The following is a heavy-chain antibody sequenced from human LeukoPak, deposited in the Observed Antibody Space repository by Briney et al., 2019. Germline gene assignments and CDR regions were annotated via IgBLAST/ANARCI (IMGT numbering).Heavy chain of an antibody. D-gene: IGHD3-10*01. V-gene: IGHV3-48*01. J-gene: IGHJ5*02. CDR1: GFTLNTYS. Sequence: PGGSLRLSCAASGFTLNTYSMNWVRQAPGKGLEWVSYITSSSSSIYYADSVKGRFTISRDNAKNSLYLQMNSLRAEDTAVYYCARDLRRGQPKWFDPWGQGTLVTVSS. CDR3: ARDLRRGQPKWFDP. CDR2: ITSSSSSI.